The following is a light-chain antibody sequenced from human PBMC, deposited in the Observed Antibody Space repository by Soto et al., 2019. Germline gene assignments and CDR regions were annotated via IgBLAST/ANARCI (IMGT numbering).Light chain of an antibody. CDR1: SSDVGGYNY. V-gene: IGLV2-8*01. CDR3: SSYAGSLYV. Sequence: QSALTQPPSASGSPGQSVTISCTGTSSDVGGYNYVSWYQQHPGKAPKLMIYEVSKRPSAVPDRFSGSKSGNTASLTVAGLQAEDEADYYCSSYAGSLYVFGTGTKGTVL. CDR2: EVS. J-gene: IGLJ1*01.